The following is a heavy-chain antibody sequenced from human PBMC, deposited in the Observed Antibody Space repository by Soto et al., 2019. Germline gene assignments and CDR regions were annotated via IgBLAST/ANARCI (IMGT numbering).Heavy chain of an antibody. CDR2: INAGNGNT. Sequence: ASVKVSCKASGYTFTNYAMHWVRQAPGQRLEWMGWINAGNGNTKYSQKFQGRVTITRDTSASTAYMELSSLRSEDTAVYYCARGGSLYWCFDLWGRGTLVTFSS. J-gene: IGHJ2*01. CDR1: GYTFTNYA. CDR3: ARGGSLYWCFDL. V-gene: IGHV1-3*01. D-gene: IGHD1-26*01.